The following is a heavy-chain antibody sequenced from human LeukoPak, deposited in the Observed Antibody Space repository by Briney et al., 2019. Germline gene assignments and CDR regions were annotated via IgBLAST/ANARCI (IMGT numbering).Heavy chain of an antibody. CDR2: ISYDGSNK. D-gene: IGHD6-6*01. J-gene: IGHJ4*02. CDR1: GFTFSSYA. CDR3: AKDLTEYSRSSDYFDC. V-gene: IGHV3-30-3*01. Sequence: PGGSLRLSCAASGFTFSSYAMHWVRQAPGKGLEWVAVISYDGSNKYYADSVKGRFTISRDNSKNTLYLQMNGLRPEDTAVYYCAKDLTEYSRSSDYFDCWGQGTLVTVTS.